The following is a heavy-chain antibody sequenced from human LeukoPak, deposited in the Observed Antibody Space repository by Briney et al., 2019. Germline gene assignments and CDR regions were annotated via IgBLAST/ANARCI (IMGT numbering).Heavy chain of an antibody. D-gene: IGHD6-19*01. Sequence: SETLSLTCTVSGGSISSSSYYWGWIRQPPGKGLEWIGSIYYSGSTYYNPSLKSRVTISVDTSKNQFSLKLSSVTAADTAVYYSARLRYSSGWYVDYWGQGTLVTVSS. CDR3: ARLRYSSGWYVDY. V-gene: IGHV4-39*01. CDR2: IYYSGST. J-gene: IGHJ4*02. CDR1: GGSISSSSYY.